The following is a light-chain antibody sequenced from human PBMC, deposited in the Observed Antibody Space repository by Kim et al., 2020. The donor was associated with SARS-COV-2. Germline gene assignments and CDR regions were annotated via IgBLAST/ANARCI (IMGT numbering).Light chain of an antibody. CDR3: QQYGSSPES. Sequence: LSPGERATLSCRASQSVSSSYLAWYQQKPGQAPRLLIYGASSRATGIPDRFSGSGSGTDFTLTISRLEPEDFAVYYCQQYGSSPESFGQGTKLEF. J-gene: IGKJ2*03. CDR1: QSVSSSY. CDR2: GAS. V-gene: IGKV3-20*01.